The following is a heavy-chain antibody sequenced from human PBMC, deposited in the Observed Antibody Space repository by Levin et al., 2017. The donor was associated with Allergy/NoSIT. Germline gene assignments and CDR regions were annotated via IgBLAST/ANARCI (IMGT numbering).Heavy chain of an antibody. CDR1: GFTFSSYS. CDR2: ISNSGSTT. Sequence: GESLKISCAASGFTFSSYSMNWVRQAPGEGLEWVSYISNSGSTTYYADSVKGRFTISRDNAKNSLYLQMNSLRAEDTAVYYCASPIGYCSGGSYSIYYYYGMDVWGQGTTVTVSS. D-gene: IGHD2-15*01. V-gene: IGHV3-48*04. CDR3: ASPIGYCSGGSYSIYYYYGMDV. J-gene: IGHJ6*02.